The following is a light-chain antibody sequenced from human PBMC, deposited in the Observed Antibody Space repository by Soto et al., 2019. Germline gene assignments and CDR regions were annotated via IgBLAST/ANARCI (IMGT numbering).Light chain of an antibody. V-gene: IGKV3-20*01. J-gene: IGKJ4*01. Sequence: EIVLTQSPGTLSLSPGERATLSCRASQSVGNNYLAWYQQKPGQAPRFIIYDASSRATGIPDRFSGSGSGTDFTLTISRLEPEDFAVYYCEQYGSTPLTFGGGTKVEIK. CDR2: DAS. CDR1: QSVGNNY. CDR3: EQYGSTPLT.